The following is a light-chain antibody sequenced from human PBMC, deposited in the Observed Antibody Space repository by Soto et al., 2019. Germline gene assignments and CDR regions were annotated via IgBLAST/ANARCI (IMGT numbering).Light chain of an antibody. CDR2: GVS. CDR1: SSDVGGYNY. V-gene: IGLV2-8*01. CDR3: SSFAGNNNLV. J-gene: IGLJ2*01. Sequence: QSALTQPPSASGSPGQSVTISCTGTSSDVGGYNYVPWYQQHPGKAPKLMISGVSKRPSGVPDRFSGSKSGNTASLTVSGLQAEDEADYYCSSFAGNNNLVFGGGTKLTVL.